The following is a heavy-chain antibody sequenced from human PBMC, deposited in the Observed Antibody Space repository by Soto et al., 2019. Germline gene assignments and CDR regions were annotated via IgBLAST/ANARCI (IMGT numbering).Heavy chain of an antibody. CDR2: ISGSGRTI. V-gene: IGHV3-11*01. D-gene: IGHD3-16*01. J-gene: IGHJ5*02. CDR1: GIVFSDY. CDR3: ARLPFPWGWFDP. Sequence: QVQLVESGVGLVKPGGSLRLSCAASGIVFSDYMSWVRQAPGKGLEWLSYISGSGRTIYSADSVKGRFTISRDNATNSLYLQMNNVRTEDTAVYYCARLPFPWGWFDPWGQGTLVTVSS.